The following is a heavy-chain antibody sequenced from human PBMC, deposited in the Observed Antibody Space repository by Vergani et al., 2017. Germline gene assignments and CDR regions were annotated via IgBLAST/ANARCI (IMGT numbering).Heavy chain of an antibody. V-gene: IGHV1-2*02. Sequence: QVQLVQSGAEVKKPGASVKVSCKASGYTFTGYYMHWVRQAPGQGLEWMGWINPNSGGTNYAQKFQGRVTMTRDTSISTAYMELSRLRSDDTAVYYCARDLLVLVGATTEFDYWGQGTLVTVSS. CDR3: ARDLLVLVGATTEFDY. CDR1: GYTFTGYY. J-gene: IGHJ4*02. D-gene: IGHD1-26*01. CDR2: INPNSGGT.